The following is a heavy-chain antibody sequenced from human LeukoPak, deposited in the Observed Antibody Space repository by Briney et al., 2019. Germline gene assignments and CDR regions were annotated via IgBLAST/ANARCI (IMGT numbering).Heavy chain of an antibody. D-gene: IGHD1-26*01. CDR3: GRGGAVASY. Sequence: GGSLRLSCTASGFTLSTYWMSWFRQAPKEGLEWVANIKQDDSEKYYVDSVKGRFTISRDNAKNSVYLQMNSLRVEDTAVYYCGRGGAVASYWGQGTLVTVSS. CDR1: GFTLSTYW. CDR2: IKQDDSEK. V-gene: IGHV3-7*01. J-gene: IGHJ4*02.